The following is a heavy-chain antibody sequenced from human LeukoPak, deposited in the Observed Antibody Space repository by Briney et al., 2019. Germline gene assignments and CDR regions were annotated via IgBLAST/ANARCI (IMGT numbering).Heavy chain of an antibody. J-gene: IGHJ4*02. CDR2: FSVSDSST. D-gene: IGHD6-19*01. CDR1: GFTFSSYG. Sequence: GGSLRLSCAASGFTFSSYGMSWVRQAPGKGLEWVSGFSVSDSSTYYADSVKGRFTISRDNSKNTLYLQVNSLRAEDTAVYYCAKWGGWYGDFLDYWGQGTLVTVSS. V-gene: IGHV3-23*01. CDR3: AKWGGWYGDFLDY.